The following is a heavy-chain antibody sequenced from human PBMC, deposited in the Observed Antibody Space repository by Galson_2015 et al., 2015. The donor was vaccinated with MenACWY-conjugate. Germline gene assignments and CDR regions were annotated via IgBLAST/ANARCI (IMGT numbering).Heavy chain of an antibody. CDR2: ISSSSSYT. D-gene: IGHD3-10*01. Sequence: SLRLSCAASGFTFSDYYMSWIRQAPGKGLEWVSYISSSSSYTNYADSVKGRFTISRDNAKNSLYLQMNSLRAEDTAVYYCASITMVRGVQFDYWGQGTLVTVSS. CDR3: ASITMVRGVQFDY. V-gene: IGHV3-11*03. CDR1: GFTFSDYY. J-gene: IGHJ4*02.